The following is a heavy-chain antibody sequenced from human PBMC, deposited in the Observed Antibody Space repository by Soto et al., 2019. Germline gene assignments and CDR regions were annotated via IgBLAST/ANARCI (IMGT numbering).Heavy chain of an antibody. CDR3: ARGYSSGWSPYYFDY. Sequence: GASVKVSCKASGYTFTSYGISWVRQAPGQGLEWMGWISAYNGNTNYAQKLQGRVTMTTDTSTSTAYMELRSLRSDDTAVYYCARGYSSGWSPYYFDYWGQGTLVTVSS. CDR2: ISAYNGNT. CDR1: GYTFTSYG. V-gene: IGHV1-18*01. J-gene: IGHJ4*02. D-gene: IGHD6-19*01.